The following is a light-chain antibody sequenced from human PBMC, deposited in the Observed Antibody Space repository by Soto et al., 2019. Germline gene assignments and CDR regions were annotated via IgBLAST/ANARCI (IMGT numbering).Light chain of an antibody. Sequence: EILLTQSPDTLSLSPGERATLSRRASQSVSSNLAWYQQRLGQAPRLLIYGASTRATGISARISGSGSGTDFTLTISRLEPEDFAVYYCQQYGSSPWTFGQGTKVDIK. CDR1: QSVSSN. J-gene: IGKJ1*01. CDR3: QQYGSSPWT. CDR2: GAS. V-gene: IGKV3-20*01.